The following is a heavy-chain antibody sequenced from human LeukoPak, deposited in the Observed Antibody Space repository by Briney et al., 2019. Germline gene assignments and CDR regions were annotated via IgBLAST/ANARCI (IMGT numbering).Heavy chain of an antibody. D-gene: IGHD5-18*01. CDR2: INPNSGGT. Sequence: ASVKVSCKASGYTFTGYYMHWVRQAPGQGLEWMGWINPNSGGTNYAQKFQGRVTMTRDTSISTAYMELSRLRSDDTAVYYCAREGPPYYSYGSEQSPDTGDYWGQGTLVTVSS. CDR1: GYTFTGYY. CDR3: AREGPPYYSYGSEQSPDTGDY. V-gene: IGHV1-2*02. J-gene: IGHJ4*02.